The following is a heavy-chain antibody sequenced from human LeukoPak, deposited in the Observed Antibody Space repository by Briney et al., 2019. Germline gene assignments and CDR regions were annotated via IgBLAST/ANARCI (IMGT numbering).Heavy chain of an antibody. J-gene: IGHJ4*02. D-gene: IGHD3-22*01. Sequence: SVKVSCKASGGTFSSYAISWVRQAPGQGLEWMGRIIPIFGTANYAQKFQGRVTITADESTSTAYMELSSLRSEDTAVYYCARDRGMYYYDSSGYYFDYWGQGTLVTVSS. CDR2: IIPIFGTA. V-gene: IGHV1-69*13. CDR3: ARDRGMYYYDSSGYYFDY. CDR1: GGTFSSYA.